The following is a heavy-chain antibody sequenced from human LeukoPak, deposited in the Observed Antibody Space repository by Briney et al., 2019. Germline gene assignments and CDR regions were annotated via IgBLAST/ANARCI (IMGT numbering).Heavy chain of an antibody. CDR1: GFTFSSYS. Sequence: GGSLRLSCAASGFTFSSYSMHWVRQAPGKGLEWVSSISSTGTYIYYADSLRGRFTISRDNAKNSLYLQMNNLGAEDTAVYYCARDVGVAVAGTLFDYWGQGTLVTVSS. D-gene: IGHD6-19*01. J-gene: IGHJ4*02. CDR3: ARDVGVAVAGTLFDY. V-gene: IGHV3-21*01. CDR2: ISSTGTYI.